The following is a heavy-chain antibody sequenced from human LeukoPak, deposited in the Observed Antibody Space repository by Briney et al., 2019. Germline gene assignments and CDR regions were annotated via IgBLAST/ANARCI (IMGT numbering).Heavy chain of an antibody. D-gene: IGHD3-3*01. CDR1: GFTLSDYY. Sequence: GGSLRLSCAASGFTLSDYYMTWIRQTPGKGLEWLSSISNSGTTIYYADSVKGRFTISRDNTKNSLYLQMNSLRAEDTAVYYCARRGWSRQFDYWGQGTQVTVSS. J-gene: IGHJ4*02. CDR3: ARRGWSRQFDY. CDR2: ISNSGTTI. V-gene: IGHV3-11*01.